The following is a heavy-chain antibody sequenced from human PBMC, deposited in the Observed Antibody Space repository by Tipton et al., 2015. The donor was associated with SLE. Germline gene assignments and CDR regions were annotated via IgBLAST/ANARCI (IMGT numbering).Heavy chain of an antibody. CDR2: IYYSGST. J-gene: IGHJ3*02. CDR1: GGSISSHY. D-gene: IGHD3-10*01. Sequence: LRLSCTVSGGSISSHYWSWIRQPPGKGLEWIGYIYYSGSTNYNPSLKSRVTISVDTSKNQFSLKLSSVTAADTAVYYCARPITMGGPNAFDIWGQGTMVTVSS. CDR3: ARPITMGGPNAFDI. V-gene: IGHV4-59*08.